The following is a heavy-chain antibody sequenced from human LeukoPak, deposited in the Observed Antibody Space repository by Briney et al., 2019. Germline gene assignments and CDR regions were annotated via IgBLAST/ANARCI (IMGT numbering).Heavy chain of an antibody. CDR2: IYYSGST. V-gene: IGHV4-39*01. Sequence: SETLSLTCTVSGGSISSSSYYWGWIRQPPGKGLEWIGSIYYSGSTYYNPSLKSRVTISVDTSKNQSSLKLSSVTAADTAVYYCARQDSSGYSDYWGQGTLVTVSS. CDR3: ARQDSSGYSDY. CDR1: GGSISSSSYY. D-gene: IGHD3-22*01. J-gene: IGHJ4*02.